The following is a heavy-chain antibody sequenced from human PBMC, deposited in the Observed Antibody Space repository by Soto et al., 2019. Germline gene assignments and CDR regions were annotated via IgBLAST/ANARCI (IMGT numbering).Heavy chain of an antibody. D-gene: IGHD2-2*01. J-gene: IGHJ4*02. CDR2: IYYSGST. V-gene: IGHV4-31*03. CDR3: ASVPAAMRWGYYFDY. Sequence: SETLSLTCTVSGGSISSGGYYWSWIRQHPGKGLEWIGYIYYSGSTYYNPSLKSRVTISVDTSKNQFSLKLGSVTAADTAVYYCASVPAAMRWGYYFDYWGQGTLVTVSS. CDR1: GGSISSGGYY.